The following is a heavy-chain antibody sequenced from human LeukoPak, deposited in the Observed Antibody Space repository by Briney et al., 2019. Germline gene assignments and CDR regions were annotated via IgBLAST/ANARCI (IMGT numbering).Heavy chain of an antibody. CDR2: INSDGSST. CDR1: GFTFSSYW. V-gene: IGHV3-74*01. CDR3: ARDTEQQLAFDY. D-gene: IGHD6-13*01. Sequence: GGALRLSCAASGFTFSSYWMHWVRQAPGKGLVWVSRINSDGSSTSYADSVKGRFTISRDNSKNTLYLQMNSLRAEDTAVYYCARDTEQQLAFDYWGQGTLVTVSS. J-gene: IGHJ4*02.